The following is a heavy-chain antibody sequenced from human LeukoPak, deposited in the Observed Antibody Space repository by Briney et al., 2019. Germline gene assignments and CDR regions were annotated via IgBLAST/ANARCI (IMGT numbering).Heavy chain of an antibody. CDR2: ISYDGSNK. V-gene: IGHV3-30*14. D-gene: IGHD3-22*01. CDR1: GFTFSSYA. J-gene: IGHJ3*02. CDR3: ARARRYYDSSGYYWRHAFGI. Sequence: GRSLRLSCAASGFTFSSYAMHWVRQAPGKGLEWVAVISYDGSNKYYADSVKGRFTISRDNSKNTLYLQMNSLRAEDTAVYYCARARRYYDSSGYYWRHAFGIWGQGTMVTVSS.